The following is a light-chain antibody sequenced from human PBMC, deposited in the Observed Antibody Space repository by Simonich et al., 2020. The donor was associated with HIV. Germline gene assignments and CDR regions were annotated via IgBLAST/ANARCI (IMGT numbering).Light chain of an antibody. CDR1: SGDVGGYNY. Sequence: QSALTQPPSASGSPGQSVTISCTGTSGDVGGYNYVSWYQQHPGKAPTLMIFEVSKRPSGVPDRFAGSKSGNTASLTVAGLQAEDEADYYCSSYATSNNLVFGGGTKLTVL. J-gene: IGLJ3*02. CDR2: EVS. V-gene: IGLV2-8*01. CDR3: SSYATSNNLV.